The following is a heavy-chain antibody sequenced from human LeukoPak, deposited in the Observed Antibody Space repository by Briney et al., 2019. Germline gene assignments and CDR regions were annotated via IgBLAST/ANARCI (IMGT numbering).Heavy chain of an antibody. J-gene: IGHJ6*03. CDR1: GYTFTGYY. CDR2: INPNSGGT. Sequence: ASVKVSCKXSGYTFTGYYMHWVPQAPGQGLEWMGGINPNSGGTNYSQKFQGRVTMTRDTSISTAYMELSRLRSDDTAVYYCARTDIVVVPAATLYYYYYMDVWGKGTTVTVSS. D-gene: IGHD2-2*01. V-gene: IGHV1-2*02. CDR3: ARTDIVVVPAATLYYYYYMDV.